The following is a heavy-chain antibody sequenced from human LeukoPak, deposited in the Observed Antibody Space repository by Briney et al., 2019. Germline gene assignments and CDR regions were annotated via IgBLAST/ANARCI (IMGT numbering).Heavy chain of an antibody. V-gene: IGHV4-61*02. CDR2: IYTSGST. Sequence: SQTLSLTCTVSGGSISSGSYYWSWIRQPAGKGLEWIGRIYTSGSTNYNPSLKSRVTISVDTSKNQSSLKLSSVTAADTAVYYCARAYNWNDGFDYWGQGTLVTVSS. CDR1: GGSISSGSYY. D-gene: IGHD1-1*01. J-gene: IGHJ4*02. CDR3: ARAYNWNDGFDY.